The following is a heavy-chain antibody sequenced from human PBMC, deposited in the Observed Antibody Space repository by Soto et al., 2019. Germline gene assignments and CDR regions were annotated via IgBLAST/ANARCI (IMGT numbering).Heavy chain of an antibody. CDR2: IIPIFGTA. V-gene: IGHV1-69*12. D-gene: IGHD1-7*01. Sequence: QVQLVQSGAEVKKPGSSVKVSCKASGGTFSSYAISWVRQAPGQGLEWMGGIIPIFGTANYAQKFQGRVTITADEXTXPXXMELSSLRSEDTAVYYCARDGYGGTTQNYYYGMDVWGQGTTVTVSS. J-gene: IGHJ6*02. CDR1: GGTFSSYA. CDR3: ARDGYGGTTQNYYYGMDV.